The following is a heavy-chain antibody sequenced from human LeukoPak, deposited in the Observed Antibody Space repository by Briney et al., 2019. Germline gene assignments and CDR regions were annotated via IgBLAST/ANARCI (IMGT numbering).Heavy chain of an antibody. D-gene: IGHD3-22*01. CDR2: IHYSGNT. V-gene: IGHV4-59*01. CDR1: GGSISSSY. Sequence: SETLSLTCTVSGGSISSSYWSWIRQPPGKGLEWIGYIHYSGNTNYTPTLKNRLTMSVDTSKNQFSLKLSSVTAADTAVYYCVRGYYDSRGSSNTFDIWGQGTMVTVSS. CDR3: VRGYYDSRGSSNTFDI. J-gene: IGHJ3*02.